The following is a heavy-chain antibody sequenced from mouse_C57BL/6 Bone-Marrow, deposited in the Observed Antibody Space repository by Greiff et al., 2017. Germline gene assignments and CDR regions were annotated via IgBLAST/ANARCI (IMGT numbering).Heavy chain of an antibody. D-gene: IGHD1-1*01. Sequence: EVQLVESGGGLVKPGGSLKLSCAASGFTFSDYGMHWVRQAPEKGLEWVAYISSGSSTIYYADTVKGRFTISRDNAKNTLFLQMTSLRSEDTAMYYCARTTTVVATRYAMDYWGQGTSVTVSS. CDR2: ISSGSSTI. CDR3: ARTTTVVATRYAMDY. V-gene: IGHV5-17*01. J-gene: IGHJ4*01. CDR1: GFTFSDYG.